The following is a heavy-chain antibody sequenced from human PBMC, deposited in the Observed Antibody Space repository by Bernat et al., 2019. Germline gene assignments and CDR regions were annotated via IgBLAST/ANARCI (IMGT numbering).Heavy chain of an antibody. CDR3: ARDRRAHYDYVWGSYRPSGMDV. CDR1: GFTFSSYG. CDR2: IWYDGSNK. D-gene: IGHD3-16*02. V-gene: IGHV3-33*01. Sequence: QVQLVESGGGVFQPGRSLRLSCAASGFTFSSYGMHWVRQAPGKGLEWVAVIWYDGSNKYYADSVKGRFTISRDNSKNTLYLQMNSLRAEDTAVYYCARDRRAHYDYVWGSYRPSGMDVWGQGTTVTVSS. J-gene: IGHJ6*02.